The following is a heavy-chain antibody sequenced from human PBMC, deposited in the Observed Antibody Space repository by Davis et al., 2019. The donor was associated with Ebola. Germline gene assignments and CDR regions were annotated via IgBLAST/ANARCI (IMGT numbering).Heavy chain of an antibody. D-gene: IGHD2-2*01. CDR1: GGSISSGDYY. CDR2: IYYSGST. CDR3: ARGYCRSTSSHILYSCPSFDP. Sequence: MPSETLSLTCTVSGGSISSGDYYWSWIRQPPGKGLEWIGYIYYSGSTYYNPSLKSRVTISVDTSKNQFSLKLSSVTAADTAVYYCARGYCRSTSSHILYSCPSFDPWGQGTLVTVSS. J-gene: IGHJ5*02. V-gene: IGHV4-30-4*01.